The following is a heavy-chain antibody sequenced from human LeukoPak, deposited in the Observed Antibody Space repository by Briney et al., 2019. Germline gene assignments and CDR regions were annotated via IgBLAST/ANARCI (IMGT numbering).Heavy chain of an antibody. CDR3: AKLSGPAAADH. Sequence: PGGSLRLSCAASGFTFSGHWMGWLRQAPGKGLECVAHISEDGSEKSYVDSLKGRFTISRDNARNLLYLDMNSLKAEDTAVYYCAKLSGPAAADHWGQGTLITVSS. CDR2: ISEDGSEK. D-gene: IGHD2-2*01. V-gene: IGHV3-7*01. J-gene: IGHJ4*01. CDR1: GFTFSGHW.